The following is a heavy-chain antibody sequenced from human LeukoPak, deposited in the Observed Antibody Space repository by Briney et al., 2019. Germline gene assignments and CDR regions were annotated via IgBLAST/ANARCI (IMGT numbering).Heavy chain of an antibody. CDR3: ARVRSDSHYDFWSGYYYMDV. D-gene: IGHD3-3*01. CDR1: GFTFSSYS. J-gene: IGHJ6*03. V-gene: IGHV3-21*01. Sequence: GGSLRLSCAASGFTFSSYSMNWVRQAPGKGLEWVSSISSSSSYIYYADSVEGRFTISRDNAKNSLYLQMNSLRAEDTAVYYCARVRSDSHYDFWSGYYYMDVWGKGTTVTVSS. CDR2: ISSSSSYI.